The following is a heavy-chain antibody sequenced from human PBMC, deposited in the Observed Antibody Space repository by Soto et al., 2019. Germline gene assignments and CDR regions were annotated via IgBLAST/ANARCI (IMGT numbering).Heavy chain of an antibody. D-gene: IGHD3-10*01. V-gene: IGHV4-59*08. CDR2: IYYSGST. J-gene: IGHJ4*02. Sequence: QVQLQESGPGLVKPSETLSFTCTVSGDSINSYYWSWIRQPPGKGLEGFGYIYYSGSTNYNPSLKSRVTISVDTSNNQFSLKLGSVTAADTAVYYCARLTSTRRNFDYWGQGTLVAVSS. CDR3: ARLTSTRRNFDY. CDR1: GDSINSYY.